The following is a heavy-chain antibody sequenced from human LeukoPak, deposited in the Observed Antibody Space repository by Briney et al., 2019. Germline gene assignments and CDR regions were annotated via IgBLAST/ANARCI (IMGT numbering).Heavy chain of an antibody. D-gene: IGHD3-3*01. J-gene: IGHJ5*02. CDR3: ARVSYDFWSGYYNWFDP. Sequence: SETLSLTCTVSGGSISSGGYYWRWIRQHRGKGVEWIGYIYYSGSTYYNPSLKSRVTISVDTSKNQFSLKLSSVTAADTAVYYCARVSYDFWSGYYNWFDPWGQGTLVTVSS. CDR2: IYYSGST. V-gene: IGHV4-31*03. CDR1: GGSISSGGYY.